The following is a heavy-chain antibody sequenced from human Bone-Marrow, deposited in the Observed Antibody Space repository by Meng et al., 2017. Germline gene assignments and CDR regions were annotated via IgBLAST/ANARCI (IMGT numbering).Heavy chain of an antibody. CDR1: GASISNADYY. Sequence: QVQLQESGPGLVKPSQTPSLTCTVSGASISNADYYWSWIRRPPGKGLEWFGYIYYSGSTYYNPSLRSRVVISVDTSKNQFSLKLNAVSAADTAVYYCAREGRSHQVGVSVYWGQGNLVTVSS. CDR3: AREGRSHQVGVSVY. V-gene: IGHV4-30-4*08. CDR2: IYYSGST. D-gene: IGHD2-21*01. J-gene: IGHJ4*02.